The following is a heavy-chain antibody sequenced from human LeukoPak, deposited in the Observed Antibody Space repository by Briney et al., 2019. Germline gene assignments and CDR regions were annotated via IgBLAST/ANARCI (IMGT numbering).Heavy chain of an antibody. CDR3: AQWSRYFDY. Sequence: PGGSLRLSCAASGFTFSSYNMNWVRQAPGKGLEWVSSITSSSSYTFYADSVKGRFTISRDNSKNTLYLQMNSLRAEDTALYFCAQWSRYFDYWGQGTLVTVSS. CDR2: ITSSSSYT. CDR1: GFTFSSYN. V-gene: IGHV3-21*04. J-gene: IGHJ4*02. D-gene: IGHD1-26*01.